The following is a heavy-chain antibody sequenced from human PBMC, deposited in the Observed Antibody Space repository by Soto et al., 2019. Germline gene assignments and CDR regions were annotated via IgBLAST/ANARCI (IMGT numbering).Heavy chain of an antibody. J-gene: IGHJ5*02. D-gene: IGHD3-22*01. Sequence: EVQLVESGGRLVQPGGSLRLSCAASGLTLSTYSMNWVRQAPGKGLEWISYIRRHTSVTAYADSVKGRFTISRDSAKNSLYLQMDSLRVEDTAVYSCGKVADSGYYTVDRWGQATVVTVSS. CDR2: IRRHTSVT. CDR3: GKVADSGYYTVDR. CDR1: GLTLSTYS. V-gene: IGHV3-48*01.